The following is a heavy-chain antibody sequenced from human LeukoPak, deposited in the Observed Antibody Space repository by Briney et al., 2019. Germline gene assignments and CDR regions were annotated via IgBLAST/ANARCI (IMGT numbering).Heavy chain of an antibody. Sequence: PGGPLRLSCAASGFTFSSYGMHWVRQAPGKGLEWVAVIWYDGSNKYYADSVKGRFTISRDNSKNTLYLQMNSLRAEDTAVYYCARDADYYGSGSYPDYWGQGTLVTVSS. CDR3: ARDADYYGSGSYPDY. D-gene: IGHD3-10*01. J-gene: IGHJ4*02. CDR2: IWYDGSNK. CDR1: GFTFSSYG. V-gene: IGHV3-33*01.